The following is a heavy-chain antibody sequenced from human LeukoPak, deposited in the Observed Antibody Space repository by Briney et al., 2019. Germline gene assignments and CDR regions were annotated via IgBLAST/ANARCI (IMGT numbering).Heavy chain of an antibody. Sequence: GGPLRLSCGASGFIYRSYAMHWVREAPGKALEGVVVMSYDGSNKYDAASVKGRFTNSRDNSKNTMYMKMNSLRAEDTAVYYCARDRPYYYDSSGYDYWGQGTLVTVSS. CDR1: GFIYRSYA. CDR2: MSYDGSNK. V-gene: IGHV3-30*04. CDR3: ARDRPYYYDSSGYDY. D-gene: IGHD3-22*01. J-gene: IGHJ4*02.